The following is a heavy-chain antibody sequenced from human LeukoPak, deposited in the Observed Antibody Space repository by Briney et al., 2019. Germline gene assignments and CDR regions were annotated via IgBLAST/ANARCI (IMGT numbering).Heavy chain of an antibody. Sequence: PGGSLRLSCAASGFSLSAYPMGWVRQAPGKGLQWLSGISASGDVTFHADRVKGRFAISRDNSKNTLYLQMTGLRAGDTAEYYCAKSLFTSATGTGRAFHIWGQGTMVTVSS. J-gene: IGHJ3*02. V-gene: IGHV3-23*01. D-gene: IGHD1-1*01. CDR3: AKSLFTSATGTGRAFHI. CDR1: GFSLSAYP. CDR2: ISASGDVT.